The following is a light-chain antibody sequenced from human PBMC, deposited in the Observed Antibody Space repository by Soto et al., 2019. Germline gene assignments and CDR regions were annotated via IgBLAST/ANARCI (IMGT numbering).Light chain of an antibody. CDR3: QHLNTYHFS. Sequence: DIQLTQSPSFLSASVGDRVTITCRASQGIAGYLAWYQQKPRKAPKLLIYAASTFQSGVPSRFSGSGSGTEFTLTISSLQPEDFATYYCQHLNTYHFSFGPGTKVEIK. V-gene: IGKV1-9*01. CDR1: QGIAGY. CDR2: AAS. J-gene: IGKJ3*01.